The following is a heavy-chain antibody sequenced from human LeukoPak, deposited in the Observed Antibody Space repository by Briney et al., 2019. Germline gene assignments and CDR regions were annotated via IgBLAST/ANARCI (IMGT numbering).Heavy chain of an antibody. CDR2: IYSDETT. CDR1: GLTVSGNY. CDR3: ARRITTAGLYYFDL. D-gene: IGHD6-13*01. Sequence: PGGSLRLSCAASGLTVSGNYMSWVRQAPGKGLEWVSIIYSDETTAYPDSVKGRFTISRDNSKNMLYLQMNSLRAEDKAVYYCARRITTAGLYYFDLWGQGTLVTVSS. J-gene: IGHJ4*02. V-gene: IGHV3-66*04.